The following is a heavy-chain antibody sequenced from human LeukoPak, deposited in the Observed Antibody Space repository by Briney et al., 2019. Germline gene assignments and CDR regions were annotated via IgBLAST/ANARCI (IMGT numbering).Heavy chain of an antibody. J-gene: IGHJ6*02. CDR1: GYTFTGYY. Sequence: ASVKVSCKASGYTFTGYYMHWARQAPGQGLEWMGWINPNSGGTNYAQKFQGRVTMTRDTSISTAYMELSRLRSDDTAVYYCARDEDIVVVPAARPSYGMDVWGQGTTVTVSS. CDR2: INPNSGGT. D-gene: IGHD2-2*02. CDR3: ARDEDIVVVPAARPSYGMDV. V-gene: IGHV1-2*02.